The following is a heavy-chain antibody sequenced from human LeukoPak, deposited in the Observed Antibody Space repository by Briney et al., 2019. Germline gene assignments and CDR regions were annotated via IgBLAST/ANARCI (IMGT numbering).Heavy chain of an antibody. V-gene: IGHV4-61*02. CDR3: ARLEAVAGKLDH. J-gene: IGHJ4*02. Sequence: PSETLSLTCTVSGGSISSGSYYWSWIRQPAGKGLEWIGRIYTSGSTNYNPSLKSRVTISVDTSKNQFSLKLSSVTAADTAVYYCARLEAVAGKLDHWGQGTLVTVSS. CDR2: IYTSGST. D-gene: IGHD6-19*01. CDR1: GGSISSGSYY.